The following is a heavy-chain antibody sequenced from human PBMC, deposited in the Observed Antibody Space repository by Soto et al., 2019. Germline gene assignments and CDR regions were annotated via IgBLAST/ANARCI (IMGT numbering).Heavy chain of an antibody. Sequence: SETLSLTCTVSGGSIISSNYYWAWIRQSPGKGLEWIGNMYYSGSTYYNLSLKSRVTMSVDTSKNQFSLKISSVTAADTSVYYCARIVVIPAAPDYYNYYGVDVWGQGTTVTAP. D-gene: IGHD2-2*01. J-gene: IGHJ6*02. CDR3: ARIVVIPAAPDYYNYYGVDV. V-gene: IGHV4-39*01. CDR2: MYYSGST. CDR1: GGSIISSNYY.